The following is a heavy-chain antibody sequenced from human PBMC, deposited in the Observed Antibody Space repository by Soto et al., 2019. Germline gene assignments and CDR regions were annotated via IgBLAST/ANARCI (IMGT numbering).Heavy chain of an antibody. D-gene: IGHD6-6*01. J-gene: IGHJ5*02. V-gene: IGHV4-34*01. CDR1: GGSFSGYY. Sequence: SETLSLTCAVYGGSFSGYYWSWIRQPPGKGLEWIGEINHSGSTNYNPSLKSRVTISVDTSKNQFSLKLSSVTAADTAVYYGARGGSIAARHGFHPCGQGTLVTVPS. CDR3: ARGGSIAARHGFHP. CDR2: INHSGST.